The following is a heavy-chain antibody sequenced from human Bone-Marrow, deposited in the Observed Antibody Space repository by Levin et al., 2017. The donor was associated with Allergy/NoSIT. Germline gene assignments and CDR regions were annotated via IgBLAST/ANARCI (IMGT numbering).Heavy chain of an antibody. CDR3: ARDGGTVAAHDWYFDR. CDR1: SFLFPPSF. CDR2: IKTDGRAT. J-gene: IGHJ2*01. Sequence: GESLPLSFSSSSFLFPPSFLPFFLPSPFPGLVWVSRIKTDGRATTYADSVKGRFTISRDNAKNTLYLQMNSLRVEDTAVYYCARDGGTVAAHDWYFDRWGRGTLVTVSS. V-gene: IGHV3-74*01. D-gene: IGHD4-23*01.